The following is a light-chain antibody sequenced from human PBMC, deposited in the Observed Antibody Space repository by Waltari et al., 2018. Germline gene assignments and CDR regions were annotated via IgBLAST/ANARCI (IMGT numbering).Light chain of an antibody. CDR2: GAS. Sequence: EIVMTQSPATLSVSPGERATLSCRASQGVSSNLAWYQQKPGQAPRLLNYGASSRATGIPGRFSGSGSGTDFTLTVSSLQSEDFAVYYCQQYNSWPPYTFGQGTKLQIK. CDR3: QQYNSWPPYT. CDR1: QGVSSN. V-gene: IGKV3-15*01. J-gene: IGKJ2*01.